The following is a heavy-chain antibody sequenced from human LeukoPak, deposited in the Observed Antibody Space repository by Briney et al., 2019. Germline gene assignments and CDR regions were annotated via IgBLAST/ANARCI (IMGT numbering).Heavy chain of an antibody. D-gene: IGHD2-2*01. CDR3: ARDLHPHQPLLAAFDI. V-gene: IGHV3-21*01. CDR2: ISSSSSYI. J-gene: IGHJ3*02. CDR1: GFTFSSYS. Sequence: PGGSLRLSCAASGFTFSSYSMNWVRQAPGKGLEWVSSISSSSSYIYYADSVKGRFTISRDNAKNSLYLQMNSLRAEDTAVYYCARDLHPHQPLLAAFDIWGQGTMVTVSS.